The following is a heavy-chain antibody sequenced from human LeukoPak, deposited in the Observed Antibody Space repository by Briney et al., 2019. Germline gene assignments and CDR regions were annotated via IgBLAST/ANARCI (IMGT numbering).Heavy chain of an antibody. D-gene: IGHD3-22*01. CDR1: VYTVTVYY. J-gene: IGHJ3*02. CDR2: INPNSGDT. CDR3: ARTLVVINDAFDI. V-gene: IGHV1-2*02. Sequence: ASVKVSCKPSVYTVTVYYIHWGRQAPGQGLEWMGWINPNSGDTNYSQKFQGRVSMTGDTSISTAYMQMRRLRSDDTALYYCARTLVVINDAFDIWGQGPMVTVPS.